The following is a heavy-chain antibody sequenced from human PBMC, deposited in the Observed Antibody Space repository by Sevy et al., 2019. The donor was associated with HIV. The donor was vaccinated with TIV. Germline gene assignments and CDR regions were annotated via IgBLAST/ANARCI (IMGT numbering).Heavy chain of an antibody. Sequence: ASVKVSCKASGYTFTGQYIHWVRQAPGQGLEWMGWINPNSGVTKYAQEFKGRVTMTRDTSISTAYMELSGLKSDDTAVYYCSRDLRLRGYSYGCFDYWGQGTLVTVSS. CDR3: SRDLRLRGYSYGCFDY. V-gene: IGHV1-2*02. CDR1: GYTFTGQY. D-gene: IGHD5-18*01. J-gene: IGHJ4*02. CDR2: INPNSGVT.